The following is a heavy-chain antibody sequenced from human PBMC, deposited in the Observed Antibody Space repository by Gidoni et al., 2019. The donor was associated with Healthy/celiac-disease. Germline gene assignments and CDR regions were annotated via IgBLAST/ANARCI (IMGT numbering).Heavy chain of an antibody. CDR3: ARGAGYVSGSYFQH. CDR2: LNHSGST. CDR1: GRSFSGYY. Sequence: QAQSQHWVAGLWKPSHPLSLTCAVYGRSFSGYYWSWIRDPPGKGLEWIGELNHSGSTNYTPSLKSRVTISVDTSKSQFSLKLSSVTAADTAVYYCARGAGYVSGSYFQHWGQGTLVTVSS. D-gene: IGHD3-10*01. V-gene: IGHV4-34*01. J-gene: IGHJ1*01.